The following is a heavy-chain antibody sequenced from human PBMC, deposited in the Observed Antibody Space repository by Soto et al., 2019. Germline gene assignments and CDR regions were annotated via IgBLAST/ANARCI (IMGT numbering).Heavy chain of an antibody. Sequence: GGSLRLSCAASGFTFSTYAMSWVRQAPGKGLEWVSAVISGDSTYYADSVKGRFTISRDNSKNTLFLQLNSLRAEDTAVYYCAKVKTPGYSRFDYWGQGTLVTVS. J-gene: IGHJ4*02. CDR1: GFTFSTYA. D-gene: IGHD3-9*01. CDR2: VISGDST. V-gene: IGHV3-23*01. CDR3: AKVKTPGYSRFDY.